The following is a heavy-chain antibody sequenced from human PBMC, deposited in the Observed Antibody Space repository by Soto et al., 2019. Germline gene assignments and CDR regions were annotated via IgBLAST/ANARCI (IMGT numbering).Heavy chain of an antibody. J-gene: IGHJ4*02. D-gene: IGHD6-19*01. Sequence: GGPLRLSCAASGFTFSSYGMHCVRHTPSNGLEWVAVISYDGSNKYYADSVKGRFSILRDNSKNTGYVQMNSLRGEDRAVYYCAKPLFSMRSGWQAFDYWGQGTLVTV. CDR3: AKPLFSMRSGWQAFDY. V-gene: IGHV3-30*02. CDR1: GFTFSSYG. CDR2: ISYDGSNK.